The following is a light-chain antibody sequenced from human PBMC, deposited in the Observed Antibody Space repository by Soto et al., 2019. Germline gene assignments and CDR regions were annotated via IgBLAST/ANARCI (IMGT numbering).Light chain of an antibody. CDR3: QQYNSYRT. Sequence: DILMTQFPSTLSASVGDRVTITCRASQSISSWLAWYQQKPGKAPKLLIYDASSLESGVPSRFSGSGSGTEFTLTISSLQPDDFATYYCQQYNSYRTFGQGTKVDIK. J-gene: IGKJ1*01. CDR1: QSISSW. V-gene: IGKV1-5*01. CDR2: DAS.